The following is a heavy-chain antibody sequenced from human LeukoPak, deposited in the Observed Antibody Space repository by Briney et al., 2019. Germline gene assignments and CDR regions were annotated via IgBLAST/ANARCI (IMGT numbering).Heavy chain of an antibody. CDR3: ARDKKNGYFDP. CDR1: GGSISSGYY. J-gene: IGHJ5*02. CDR2: IYHSGST. Sequence: SETLSLTCTVSGGSISSGYYWGWIRPPPGKGLEWIGSIYHSGSTYYNPSLKSRVTISVDTSKNQFPLKLSSVTAADTAVYYCARDKKNGYFDPWGQGTLVTVSS. V-gene: IGHV4-38-2*02. D-gene: IGHD2-2*03.